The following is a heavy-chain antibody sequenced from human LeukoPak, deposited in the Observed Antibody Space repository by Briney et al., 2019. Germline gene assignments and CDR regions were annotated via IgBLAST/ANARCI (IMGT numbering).Heavy chain of an antibody. CDR2: ISAYNGNT. D-gene: IGHD2-2*01. V-gene: IGHV1-18*01. J-gene: IGHJ4*02. CDR3: ARDTSSAYFY. Sequence: ASVTVSCTASGYTFTSYGISWVRQAPGQGLEWMGWISAYNGNTNYAQKLQGRVTMTTDTSTSTACMELRSLRSDDTAVYYCARDTSSAYFYWGQGALVTVSS. CDR1: GYTFTSYG.